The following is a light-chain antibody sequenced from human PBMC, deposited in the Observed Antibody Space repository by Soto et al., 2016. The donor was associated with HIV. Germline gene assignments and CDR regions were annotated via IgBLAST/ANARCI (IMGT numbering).Light chain of an antibody. J-gene: IGLJ2*01. CDR2: GKN. CDR1: SLRRYY. CDR3: NSRDSSGNPVV. Sequence: SSELTQDPAVSVALGQTVRITCQGDSLRRYYASWYQQKPGQAPVLVIYGKNNRPSGIPDRFSGSSSGNTASLTITGAQAEDEADYYCNSRDSSGNPVVFGGGTTLTVL. V-gene: IGLV3-19*01.